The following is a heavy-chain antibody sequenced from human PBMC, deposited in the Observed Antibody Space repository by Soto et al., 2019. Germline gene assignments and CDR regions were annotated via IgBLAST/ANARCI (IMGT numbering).Heavy chain of an antibody. CDR2: ISYDGTNK. D-gene: IGHD6-19*01. Sequence: GSLRLSCAASGFSFRTYAMHWVRQAPGKGLEWVAVISYDGTNKFYADSVKGRFTISRDNSKNTLSLQMSSLRSEDTAVYYCARDQPIAVAGTVSAGVFDYWGQGTLVTVSS. J-gene: IGHJ4*02. V-gene: IGHV3-30-3*01. CDR1: GFSFRTYA. CDR3: ARDQPIAVAGTVSAGVFDY.